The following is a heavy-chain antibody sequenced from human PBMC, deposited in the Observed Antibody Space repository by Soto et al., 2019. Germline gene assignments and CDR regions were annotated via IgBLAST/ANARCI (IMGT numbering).Heavy chain of an antibody. CDR2: MSYSGSA. CDR1: GGSVSSGTYY. Sequence: PSETLSLTCTVSGGSVSSGTYYWSWIRQPPGKGLEWIGYMSYSGSANYNPSLKSRVTISVDSSKNQFSLKLSSVPAADTAVYFCARLLYYYDTTGYYFFDYWGQGIPVTV. V-gene: IGHV4-61*01. CDR3: ARLLYYYDTTGYYFFDY. D-gene: IGHD3-22*01. J-gene: IGHJ4*02.